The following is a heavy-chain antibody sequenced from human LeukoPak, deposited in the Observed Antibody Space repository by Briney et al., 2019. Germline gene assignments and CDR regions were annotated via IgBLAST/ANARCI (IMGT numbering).Heavy chain of an antibody. CDR3: ARHRVGNNGDYGDPNFDY. CDR1: GGSIISDIYF. Sequence: SETLSLTCTVSGGSIISDIYFWGWIRQSPGQGLAWIGSIYHGGRAYYDPSFEGRATISVDTSKNQFSLKLSSVTAADTAVYYCARHRVGNNGDYGDPNFDYWGQGTLVTVSS. J-gene: IGHJ4*02. CDR2: IYHGGRA. V-gene: IGHV4-39*07. D-gene: IGHD4-17*01.